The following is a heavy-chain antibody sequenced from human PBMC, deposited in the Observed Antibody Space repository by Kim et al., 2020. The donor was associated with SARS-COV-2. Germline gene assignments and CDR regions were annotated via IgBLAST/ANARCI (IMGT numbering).Heavy chain of an antibody. D-gene: IGHD1-26*01. V-gene: IGHV1-46*01. CDR2: INPSGGST. Sequence: ASVKVSCKASGYTFTSYYMHWVRQAPGQGLEWMGIINPSGGSTSYAQKFQGRVTMTRDTSTSTVYMELSSLRSEDTALYYCARAGVSVGRGYYYYGMDVWGQGATVTVSS. CDR3: ARAGVSVGRGYYYYGMDV. J-gene: IGHJ6*02. CDR1: GYTFTSYY.